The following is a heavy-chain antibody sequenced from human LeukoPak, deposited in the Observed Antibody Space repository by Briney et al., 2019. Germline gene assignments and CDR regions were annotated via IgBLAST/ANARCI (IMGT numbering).Heavy chain of an antibody. J-gene: IGHJ4*02. CDR1: GGTFSSYA. D-gene: IGHD3-10*01. Sequence: ASVKVSCKASGGTFSSYAISWVRQAPGQGLEWMGGIIPIFGTANYAQKFQGRVTITADESTSTAYMELSSLRSEDTAVYYCARGGDNYYGSGSYPSGTFDYWGQGTLVTVSS. CDR2: IIPIFGTA. V-gene: IGHV1-69*13. CDR3: ARGGDNYYGSGSYPSGTFDY.